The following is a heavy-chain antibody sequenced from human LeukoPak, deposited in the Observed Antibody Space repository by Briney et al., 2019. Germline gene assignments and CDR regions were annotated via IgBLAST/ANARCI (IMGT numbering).Heavy chain of an antibody. CDR3: ARDLGSSSWYEDY. V-gene: IGHV3-48*04. Sequence: PGGSLRLSCAASGFTFSSYSMNWVRQAPGKGLEWVSYISSSSSTIYYADSVKGRFTISRDNAKNSLYLQMNSLRAEDTAVYYCARDLGSSSWYEDYWGQGTLVTVSS. D-gene: IGHD6-13*01. J-gene: IGHJ4*02. CDR2: ISSSSSTI. CDR1: GFTFSSYS.